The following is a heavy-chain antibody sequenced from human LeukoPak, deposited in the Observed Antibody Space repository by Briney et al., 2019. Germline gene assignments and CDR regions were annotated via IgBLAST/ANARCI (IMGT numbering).Heavy chain of an antibody. D-gene: IGHD6-6*01. CDR2: ISSSSSYI. V-gene: IGHV3-21*01. J-gene: IGHJ5*02. CDR3: ARDPSIAAHNWFDP. Sequence: PGGSLRLSCAASGFTFSSYSMNWVRQAPGKGLEWVSYISSSSSYIYYADSVKGRFTISRDNAKNSLYLQMNSLRAEDTAVYYCARDPSIAAHNWFDPWGQGTLVTVSS. CDR1: GFTFSSYS.